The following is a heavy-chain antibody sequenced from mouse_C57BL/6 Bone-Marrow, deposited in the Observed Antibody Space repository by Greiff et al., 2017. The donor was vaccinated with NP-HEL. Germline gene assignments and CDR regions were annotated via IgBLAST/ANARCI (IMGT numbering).Heavy chain of an antibody. CDR2: INPGCGGT. J-gene: IGHJ2*01. CDR1: GYAFTNYL. Sequence: VQLQQSGAELVRPGTSVKVSCKASGYAFTNYLIEWVKQRPGQGLEWIGVINPGCGGTNYNAKFKGKATLTADKSSSTAYMQLSSLTSEDSAVCYCAGTKRGFDYWGQGTTLTVSS. V-gene: IGHV1-54*01. CDR3: AGTKRGFDY.